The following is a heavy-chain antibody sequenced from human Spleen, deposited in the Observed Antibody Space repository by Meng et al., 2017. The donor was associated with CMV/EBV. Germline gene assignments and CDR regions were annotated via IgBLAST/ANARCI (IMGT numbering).Heavy chain of an antibody. CDR3: ATGSGDFDH. Sequence: QVPWHASGPGLVRPSETLSLPCSVSGAPISYFYWSWIRQSAGKGLEWIGRIQSDGNTYYNPSLKSRVTVPQDTSKNQIFLRLRSVTAADTAVYYCATGSGDFDHWGQGTLVTVSS. D-gene: IGHD1-26*01. J-gene: IGHJ4*02. CDR1: GAPISYFY. V-gene: IGHV4-4*07. CDR2: IQSDGNT.